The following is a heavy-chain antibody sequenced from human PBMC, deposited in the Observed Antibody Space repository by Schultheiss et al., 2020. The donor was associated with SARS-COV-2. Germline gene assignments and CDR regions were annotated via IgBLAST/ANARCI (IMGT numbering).Heavy chain of an antibody. J-gene: IGHJ2*01. CDR1: GYTFTGYY. D-gene: IGHD4-17*01. CDR3: ASGWGHDYGDYWYFDL. Sequence: ASVKVSCKASGYTFTGYYMHWVRQAPGQGLEWMGRINPNSGGTNYAQKFQGRVTMTRDTSISIAYMEVSRLRSDDTAVYYCASGWGHDYGDYWYFDLWGRGALVTVSS. CDR2: INPNSGGT. V-gene: IGHV1-2*06.